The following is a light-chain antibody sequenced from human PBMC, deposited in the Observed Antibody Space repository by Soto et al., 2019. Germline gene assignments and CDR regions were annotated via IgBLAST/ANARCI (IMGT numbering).Light chain of an antibody. CDR3: QQYNNWLRAT. CDR2: RAS. V-gene: IGKV3-15*01. CDR1: QSISSN. Sequence: IVMTQSPATLSVSPGERATLSCRASQSISSNLAWYQQKPGQAPRLLMFRASTRATGFPARFSGSGSGTEFNITISSLQSEDSAIYYCQQYNNWLRATFGGGTKVEIK. J-gene: IGKJ4*02.